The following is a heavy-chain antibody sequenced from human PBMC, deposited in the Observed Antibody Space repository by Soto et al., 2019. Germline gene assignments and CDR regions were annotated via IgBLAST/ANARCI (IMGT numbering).Heavy chain of an antibody. CDR3: ARDRQPDGIWTFDY. Sequence: GGALRLSCSASGFTISAYTMGWVRLSAGKGLEWVATIFSGGGGTEFADSVTGRFSVSRDNSKNQMFLQMDNLRVDDTALYYCARDRQPDGIWTFDYWARGVLVTVSS. CDR1: GFTISAYT. V-gene: IGHV3-23*01. CDR2: IFSGGGGT. D-gene: IGHD2-15*01. J-gene: IGHJ4*02.